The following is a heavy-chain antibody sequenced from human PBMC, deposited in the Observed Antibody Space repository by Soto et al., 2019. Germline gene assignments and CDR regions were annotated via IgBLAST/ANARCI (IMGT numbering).Heavy chain of an antibody. Sequence: KTSETLSLTCTVSGGSISSGDYYWSWIRQPPGKGLEWIGYIYYSGSTYYNPSLKSRVTISVDTSKNQFSLKLSSVTAADTAVYYCARGIETAGYDFWSGYRRLDYYYYGMDVWGQGTTVTVSS. D-gene: IGHD3-3*01. J-gene: IGHJ6*02. V-gene: IGHV4-30-4*02. CDR2: IYYSGST. CDR3: ARGIETAGYDFWSGYRRLDYYYYGMDV. CDR1: GGSISSGDYY.